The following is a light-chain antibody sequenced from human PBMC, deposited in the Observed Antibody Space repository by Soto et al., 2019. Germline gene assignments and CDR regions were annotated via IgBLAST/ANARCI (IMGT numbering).Light chain of an antibody. V-gene: IGLV2-23*01. CDR1: DSDVGAYNS. CDR3: CSSAPESTYV. Sequence: QSALAQPASVSGSPGQPITISCTGTDSDVGAYNSVSWYQQHPHKAPRLIIYKGTRRPSGISYRFSGSTSGNAASLTISALQADDEADYFCCSSAPESTYVFGTGTKVTV. CDR2: KGT. J-gene: IGLJ1*01.